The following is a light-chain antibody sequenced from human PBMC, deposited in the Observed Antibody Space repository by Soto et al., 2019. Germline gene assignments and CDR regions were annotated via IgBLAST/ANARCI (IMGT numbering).Light chain of an antibody. J-gene: IGKJ5*01. CDR1: QDISRY. CDR3: QQLYSYSS. CDR2: GAS. Sequence: DIQLTQSPSFVSASVGERVTITCRASQDISRYLAWYQQKPGEAPKLLISGASTLQSGVPSRFSGSGSGTEFTLTVTYILPEDFATYYCQQLYSYSSFGQGTRLENK. V-gene: IGKV1-9*01.